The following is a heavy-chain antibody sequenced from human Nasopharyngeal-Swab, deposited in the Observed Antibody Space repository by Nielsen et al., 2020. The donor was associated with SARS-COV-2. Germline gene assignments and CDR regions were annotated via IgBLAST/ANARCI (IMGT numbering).Heavy chain of an antibody. CDR1: GGSISSGGYY. Sequence: SDTLSLTCTVSGGSISSGGYYWSWIRQHPGKGLEWIGYIYYSGSTYYNPSLKSRVTISVDTSKNQFSLKLSSVTAADTAVYYCARDFLGRGYSYGYEDYYYYGMDVWGQGTTVTVSS. V-gene: IGHV4-31*03. CDR2: IYYSGST. J-gene: IGHJ6*02. CDR3: ARDFLGRGYSYGYEDYYYYGMDV. D-gene: IGHD5-18*01.